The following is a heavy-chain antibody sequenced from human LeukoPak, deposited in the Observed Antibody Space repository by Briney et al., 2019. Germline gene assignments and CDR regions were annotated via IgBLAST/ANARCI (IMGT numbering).Heavy chain of an antibody. CDR3: ASQGVAGPYYFDY. V-gene: IGHV3-33*01. D-gene: IGHD6-19*01. CDR2: IWYDGSNK. CDR1: GFTFSSYG. Sequence: GRSLRLSCAASGFTFSSYGMHWVRQAPGKGLEWVAVIWYDGSNKYYVDSVKGRFTISRDNSKNTLYLQMNSLRAEDTAVYYCASQGVAGPYYFDYWGQGTLVTVSS. J-gene: IGHJ4*02.